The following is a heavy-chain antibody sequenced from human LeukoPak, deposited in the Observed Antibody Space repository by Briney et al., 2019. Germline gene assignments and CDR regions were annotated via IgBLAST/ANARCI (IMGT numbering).Heavy chain of an antibody. CDR2: ISSSSSTI. J-gene: IGHJ6*03. V-gene: IGHV3-48*04. CDR3: ARDSRAIGYYYYYMDV. D-gene: IGHD2-2*01. Sequence: GGSLRLSCADSGFTFSSYAMSWVRQAPGKGLEWVSYISSSSSTIYYADSVKGRFTISRDNAKNSLYLQMNSLRAEDTAVYYCARDSRAIGYYYYYMDVWGKGTTVTVSS. CDR1: GFTFSSYA.